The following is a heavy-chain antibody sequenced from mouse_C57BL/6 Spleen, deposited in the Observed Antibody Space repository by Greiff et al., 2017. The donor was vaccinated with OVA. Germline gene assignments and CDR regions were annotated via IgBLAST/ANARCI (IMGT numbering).Heavy chain of an antibody. CDR2: IDPDTGGT. D-gene: IGHD2-5*01. CDR1: GYTFTDYE. J-gene: IGHJ3*01. CDR3: TRSRPSYSNYQFFAY. Sequence: QVQLQQSGAELVRPGASVTLSCKASGYTFTDYEMHWVKQTPVHGLEWIGAIDPDTGGTAYNQKFKGKAILTADHSSSTAYMELRSLTSVDSAVYYCTRSRPSYSNYQFFAYWGQGTLVTVSA. V-gene: IGHV1-15*01.